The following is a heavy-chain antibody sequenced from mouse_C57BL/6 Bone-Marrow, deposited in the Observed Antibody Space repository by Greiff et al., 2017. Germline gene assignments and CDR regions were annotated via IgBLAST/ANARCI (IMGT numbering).Heavy chain of an antibody. Sequence: DVQLQESGGGLVQPGGSLSLSCAASGFTFTDYYMSWVRQPPGKALEWLGFIRNKANGYTTEYSASVKGRFTISRDNSQSINYLQMNALRAEDSATYYCARRGTTVVAPYWYFDVWGTGTTVTVSS. CDR3: ARRGTTVVAPYWYFDV. D-gene: IGHD1-1*01. J-gene: IGHJ1*03. V-gene: IGHV7-3*01. CDR2: IRNKANGYTT. CDR1: GFTFTDYY.